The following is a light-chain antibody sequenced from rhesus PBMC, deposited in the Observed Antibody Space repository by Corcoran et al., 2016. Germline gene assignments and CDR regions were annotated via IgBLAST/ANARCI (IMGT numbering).Light chain of an antibody. CDR2: KAS. J-gene: IGKJ3*01. CDR1: QSISSW. Sequence: DIQMTQSPSSLSASVGDTVTITCRASQSISSWLDWYQQKPGKAPKLLVYKASSLQSGVPTRFSGRGYWTDFTLTISSLQPEDFATYYCLQYITSPFTFGPGTKLDIK. V-gene: IGKV1-22*01. CDR3: LQYITSPFT.